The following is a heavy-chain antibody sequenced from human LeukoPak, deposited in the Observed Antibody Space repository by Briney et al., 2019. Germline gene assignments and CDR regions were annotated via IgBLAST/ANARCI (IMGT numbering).Heavy chain of an antibody. CDR1: GFTFSSYA. J-gene: IGHJ4*02. V-gene: IGHV3-23*01. CDR2: ISGSGGST. Sequence: GGSLRLSCAASGFTFSSYAMSWVRQAPGKGLEWVSAISGSGGSTYYADSVKGRFTISRDNSKNTLYLQMNSQRAEGTAVYDCAKARSTSCRDFDYWGQGTLVTVSS. CDR3: AKARSTSCRDFDY. D-gene: IGHD2-2*01.